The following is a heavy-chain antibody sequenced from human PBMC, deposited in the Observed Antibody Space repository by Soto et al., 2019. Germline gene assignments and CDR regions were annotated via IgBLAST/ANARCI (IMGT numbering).Heavy chain of an antibody. CDR3: ARAGYRSVDY. D-gene: IGHD3-3*01. CDR1: GFTFDDYA. V-gene: IGHV3-9*01. CDR2: ISWNSGSI. J-gene: IGHJ4*02. Sequence: GGSLRLSCTASGFTFDDYAMHWVRQAPGKGLEWVSGISWNSGSIGYADSVKGRFTISRDNAKNSLYLQMKSLRAEDTALYYCARAGYRSVDYLSQGTLVTVSS.